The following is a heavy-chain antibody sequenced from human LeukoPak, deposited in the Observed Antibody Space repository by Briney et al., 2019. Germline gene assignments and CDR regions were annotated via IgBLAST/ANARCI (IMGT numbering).Heavy chain of an antibody. CDR2: VHHTGRA. CDR3: AREPDA. V-gene: IGHV4-59*12. Sequence: SETLSLTCTVSGGSISSYYWSWIRQPPGKGLEWLGTVHHTGRAFYNPSLRGRTTVSVDTSKNQFSLKLTSVTAADTAVYYCAREPDAWGQGTLVTVSS. CDR1: GGSISSYY. J-gene: IGHJ5*02.